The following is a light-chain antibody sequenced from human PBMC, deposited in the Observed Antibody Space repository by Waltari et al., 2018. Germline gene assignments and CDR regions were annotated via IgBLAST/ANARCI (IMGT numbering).Light chain of an antibody. Sequence: DIQMTQSPSTLSASVGARVTITCRASQSISSWLAWYQQKPGKAPKLLIYKASSLESGVPSRFSGSGSGTEFTLTISSLQPDDFATYYYQQYNSYSPMYTFGQGTKLEIK. V-gene: IGKV1-5*03. CDR1: QSISSW. CDR2: KAS. CDR3: QQYNSYSPMYT. J-gene: IGKJ2*01.